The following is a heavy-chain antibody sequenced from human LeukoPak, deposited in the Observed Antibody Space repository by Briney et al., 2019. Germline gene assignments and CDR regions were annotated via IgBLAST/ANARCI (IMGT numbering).Heavy chain of an antibody. CDR3: ARVTRGVTMVRGVISYYGMDV. CDR1: GGSFSGYY. CDR2: INHSGST. Sequence: SETLSLTCAVYGGSFSGYYWSWIRQPPGKGLEWIGEINHSGSTNYNPSLKSRVTISVDTSKNQFSLKLSSVTAADTAVYYCARVTRGVTMVRGVISYYGMDVWGKGTTVTVSS. J-gene: IGHJ6*04. D-gene: IGHD3-10*01. V-gene: IGHV4-34*01.